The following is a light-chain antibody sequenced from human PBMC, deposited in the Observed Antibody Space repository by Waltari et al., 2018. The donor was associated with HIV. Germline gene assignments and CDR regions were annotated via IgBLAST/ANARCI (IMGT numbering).Light chain of an antibody. V-gene: IGLV1-47*01. J-gene: IGLJ2*01. Sequence: QSVLTPTPSASGTPGQRVTMSCSGSTSAIGNNYFYWFQQFPGTPPKVLSSKNAQLPSGVSDRFSAAKSGTSASLAISGLRTEDESDFYCAAWDDTRSGWIFGGGTKLTVL. CDR2: KNA. CDR3: AAWDDTRSGWI. CDR1: TSAIGNNY.